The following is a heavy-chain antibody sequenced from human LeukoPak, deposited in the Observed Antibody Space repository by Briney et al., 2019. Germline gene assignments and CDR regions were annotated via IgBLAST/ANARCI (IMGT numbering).Heavy chain of an antibody. J-gene: IGHJ4*02. D-gene: IGHD1-26*01. CDR3: ARGSCHDY. CDR2: ISYDGSNK. Sequence: GGSLRLSCAASGFTFSSYAMHWVRQAPGKGLEWVAVISYDGSNKYYADSVKGRFTISRDNSKNTLYLQMNSLRAEDTAVYYCARGSCHDYWGQGTLVTVSS. V-gene: IGHV3-30*04. CDR1: GFTFSSYA.